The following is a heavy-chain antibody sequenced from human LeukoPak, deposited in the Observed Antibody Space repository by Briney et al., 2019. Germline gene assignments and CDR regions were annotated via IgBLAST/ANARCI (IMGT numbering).Heavy chain of an antibody. J-gene: IGHJ5*02. CDR1: GGSFSGYY. D-gene: IGHD2-2*02. CDR3: AGYCSSTSCYTPYNWFDP. Sequence: PSETLSLTCAVYGGSFSGYYWSWIRQPPGKGLEWIGEINHSGSTNYNPSLKSRVTISVDTSKSQFSLKLSSVTAADTAVYYCAGYCSSTSCYTPYNWFDPWGQGTLVTVSS. V-gene: IGHV4-34*01. CDR2: INHSGST.